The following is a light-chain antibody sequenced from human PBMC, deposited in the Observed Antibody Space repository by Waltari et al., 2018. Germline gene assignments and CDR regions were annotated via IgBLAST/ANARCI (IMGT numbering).Light chain of an antibody. V-gene: IGLV1-44*01. Sequence: QSVLPQPPSASGTPGPRVTISCSGSSSNIGTETVTWYQKPPGTAPTLLRYSNNQRPSGVPDLFSGSKSGTAASLAISGLQPEDEADYYCASWDNSLNVVVFGGGTKLTVL. CDR3: ASWDNSLNVVV. CDR1: SSNIGTET. CDR2: SNN. J-gene: IGLJ2*01.